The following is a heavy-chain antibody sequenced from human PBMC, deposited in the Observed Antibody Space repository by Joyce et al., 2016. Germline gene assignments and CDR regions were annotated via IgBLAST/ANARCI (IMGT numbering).Heavy chain of an antibody. Sequence: QVQLVESGGGVVQPGRSLRLSCAASGFTFSSYGMHWVRQAPGRGLEWVAVMGFDGTNKYYADSVGGRFIISRDNSKNTLFLQRNSLRAEDTAVYYCARDSSDMTASHDYWGQGTLVTVSS. V-gene: IGHV3-33*01. CDR2: MGFDGTNK. D-gene: IGHD2-21*02. J-gene: IGHJ4*02. CDR3: ARDSSDMTASHDY. CDR1: GFTFSSYG.